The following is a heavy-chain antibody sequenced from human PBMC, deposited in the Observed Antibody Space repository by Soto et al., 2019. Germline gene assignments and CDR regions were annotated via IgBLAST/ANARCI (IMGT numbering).Heavy chain of an antibody. Sequence: GGSLRLSCAASEFTFGNYAMSWVRQAPGKGLEWVSAISAGGGATYYADSVKGRFTISRDNSKNTLYLQMNSLRAEDTAVYYCARDVPLHTVVVKVALDYWGQGTLVTVSS. J-gene: IGHJ4*02. CDR3: ARDVPLHTVVVKVALDY. CDR1: EFTFGNYA. CDR2: ISAGGGAT. D-gene: IGHD2-2*01. V-gene: IGHV3-23*01.